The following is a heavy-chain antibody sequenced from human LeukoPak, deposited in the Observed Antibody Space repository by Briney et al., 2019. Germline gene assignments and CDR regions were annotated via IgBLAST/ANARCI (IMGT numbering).Heavy chain of an antibody. CDR1: GGSINSRSYY. CDR2: IYYSGST. Sequence: PSETLSLTCTVSGGSINSRSYYWGWIRQSPGTGLGWIGSIYYSGSTYYNPSLKSRVTISVEKYKKQFSLKERSLTAADTAIYYCARQDCSSSSCRNWFDTWGQGILVTVSS. V-gene: IGHV4-39*01. CDR3: ARQDCSSSSCRNWFDT. D-gene: IGHD2-2*01. J-gene: IGHJ5*02.